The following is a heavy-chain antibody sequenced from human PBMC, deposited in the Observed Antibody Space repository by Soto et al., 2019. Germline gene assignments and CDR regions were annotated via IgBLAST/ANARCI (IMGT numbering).Heavy chain of an antibody. V-gene: IGHV3-7*05. CDR3: ARDGYYYDSSGSFDY. CDR1: GFTFSSYW. D-gene: IGHD3-22*01. J-gene: IGHJ4*02. Sequence: HPGGSLRLSCAASGFTFSSYWMSWVRQAPGKGLEWVANIKQDGSEKYYVDPVKGRFTISRDNAKNSLYLQMNSLRAEDTAVYYCARDGYYYDSSGSFDYWGQGTLVTVSS. CDR2: IKQDGSEK.